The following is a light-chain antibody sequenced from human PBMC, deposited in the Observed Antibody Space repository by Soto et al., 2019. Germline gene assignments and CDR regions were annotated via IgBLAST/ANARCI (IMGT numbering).Light chain of an antibody. Sequence: DIQMTQYPSTLSASVGDRVTVTCRASQSISSWLAWYQQKPGKAPKLLIYKASSLESGVTSRFSGSGSGTEFILTISSLQPDDFAAYYCQQYTSYPTFGGGTKVDIK. CDR3: QQYTSYPT. V-gene: IGKV1-5*03. J-gene: IGKJ4*01. CDR1: QSISSW. CDR2: KAS.